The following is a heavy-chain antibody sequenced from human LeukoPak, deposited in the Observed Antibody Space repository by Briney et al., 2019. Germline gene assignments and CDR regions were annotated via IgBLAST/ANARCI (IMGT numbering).Heavy chain of an antibody. Sequence: GGSLRLSCAASGFTFSSYSMNWVRQAPGKGLEWVSSISGSTNYIYYADSVKGRFTISRYNANNSLCLQMNSLRAEDTAVYYCAKGGGTGSYYLDVAFDIWGQGTMVTVSP. V-gene: IGHV3-21*01. J-gene: IGHJ3*02. CDR1: GFTFSSYS. CDR3: AKGGGTGSYYLDVAFDI. CDR2: ISGSTNYI. D-gene: IGHD3-10*01.